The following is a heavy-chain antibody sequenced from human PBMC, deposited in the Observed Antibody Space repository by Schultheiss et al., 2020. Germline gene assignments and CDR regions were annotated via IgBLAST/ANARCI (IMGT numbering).Heavy chain of an antibody. D-gene: IGHD2-21*02. CDR1: GFTFSSYS. CDR3: AHAGDCSN. J-gene: IGHJ4*02. Sequence: GESLKISCAAAGFTFSSYSMNWVRQAPGKGLEWVSSISSSSSYIYYADSVKGRFTISRDNAKNSLYLQMNSLRAEDTALYYCAHAGDCSNWGQGTLVTVSS. V-gene: IGHV3-21*04. CDR2: ISSSSSYI.